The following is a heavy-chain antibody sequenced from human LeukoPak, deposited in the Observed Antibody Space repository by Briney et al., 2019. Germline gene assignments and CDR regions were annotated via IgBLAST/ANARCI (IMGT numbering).Heavy chain of an antibody. CDR1: GGSISSGGYY. Sequence: SETLSLTCTVSGGSISSGGYYWSWIRQHPGKGLEWIGYIYYSGSTYYNPSLKSRVTISVDTSQSQFSLKLSSVTAADRAVYYCARHEGSYYDKSGYTFDCWGQGTLVTVSS. CDR2: IYYSGST. CDR3: ARHEGSYYDKSGYTFDC. D-gene: IGHD3-22*01. V-gene: IGHV4-39*01. J-gene: IGHJ4*02.